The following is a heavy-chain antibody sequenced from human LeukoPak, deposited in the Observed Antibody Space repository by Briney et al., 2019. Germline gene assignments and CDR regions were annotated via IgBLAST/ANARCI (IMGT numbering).Heavy chain of an antibody. V-gene: IGHV4-30-4*01. CDR3: ARGGATAMAFDY. J-gene: IGHJ4*02. D-gene: IGHD5-18*01. CDR1: GGSISSGDYY. Sequence: SQTLSLTCTVSGGSISSGDYYWSWIRQPPGEGLEWIGYIYYSGSTYYNPSLKSRVTISVDTSKNQFSLKLSSVTAADTAVYYCARGGATAMAFDYWGQGTLVTVSS. CDR2: IYYSGST.